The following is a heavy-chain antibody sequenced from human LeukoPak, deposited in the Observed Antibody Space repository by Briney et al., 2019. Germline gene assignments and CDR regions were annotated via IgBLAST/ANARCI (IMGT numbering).Heavy chain of an antibody. D-gene: IGHD5-12*01. CDR2: IYYSGST. CDR3: ARDGYHGAFDI. J-gene: IGHJ3*02. V-gene: IGHV4-59*01. Sequence: SETLSLTSTVSGGSISSYYWSWIRQPPGKGLEWIGYIYYSGSTNYNPSLKSRVTISVDTSKNQFSLKLSSVTAADTAVYYCARDGYHGAFDIWGQGTMVTVSS. CDR1: GGSISSYY.